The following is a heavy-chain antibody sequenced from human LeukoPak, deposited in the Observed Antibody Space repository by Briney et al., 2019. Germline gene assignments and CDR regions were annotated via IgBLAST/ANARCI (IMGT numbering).Heavy chain of an antibody. V-gene: IGHV4-38-2*02. D-gene: IGHD3-3*01. CDR3: ARGGYDFWSGYSIGAFDI. CDR2: IYHSGST. J-gene: IGHJ3*02. Sequence: SETLSLTCTVSGYSISSGYYWGWIRQPPGKGLEWIGSIYHSGSTYYNPSLKSRVTISVDTSKNQFSLKLSSVTAADTAACYCARGGYDFWSGYSIGAFDIWGQGTMVTVSS. CDR1: GYSISSGYY.